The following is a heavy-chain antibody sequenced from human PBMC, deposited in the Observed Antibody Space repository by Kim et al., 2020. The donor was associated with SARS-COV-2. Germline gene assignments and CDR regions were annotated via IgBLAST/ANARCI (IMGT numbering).Heavy chain of an antibody. D-gene: IGHD3-9*01. CDR2: IYSGGST. Sequence: GGSLRLSCAASGFTVSSNYMSWVRQAPGKGLEWVSVIYSGGSTYYADSVKGRFTISRDNSKNTLYLQMNSLRAEDTAVYYCARVNLLRYFDWTPPLYYYYGMDVWGQGTTVTVSS. CDR3: ARVNLLRYFDWTPPLYYYYGMDV. V-gene: IGHV3-66*02. CDR1: GFTVSSNY. J-gene: IGHJ6*02.